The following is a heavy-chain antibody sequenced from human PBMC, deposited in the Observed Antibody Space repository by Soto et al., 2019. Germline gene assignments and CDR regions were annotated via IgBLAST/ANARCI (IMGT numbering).Heavy chain of an antibody. CDR2: NSAYNGNT. V-gene: IGHV1-18*01. CDR1: GYTFTSYG. Sequence: QVQLVQSGAEVKKPGASVKVSCKASGYTFTSYGISWVRQAPGQGLEWMGWNSAYNGNTNYAQKLQGRVTMNTDTSTSTAYRELRSLTSDDPAVYYCARDKNTYSSGWPDVYWGQGTLVTVSS. CDR3: ARDKNTYSSGWPDVY. D-gene: IGHD6-19*01. J-gene: IGHJ4*02.